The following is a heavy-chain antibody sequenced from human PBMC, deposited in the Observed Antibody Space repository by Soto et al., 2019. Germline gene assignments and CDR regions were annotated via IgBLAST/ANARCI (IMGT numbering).Heavy chain of an antibody. J-gene: IGHJ1*01. Sequence: SETLSLTCAVYGGSFSGYYWSWIRQPPGKGLEWIGEINHSGSTNYNPSLKSRVTISVDTSKNQFSLKLSSVTAADTAVYYCARGPGISPYFQHWGQGTLVTVSS. V-gene: IGHV4-34*01. CDR3: ARGPGISPYFQH. CDR1: GGSFSGYY. D-gene: IGHD2-15*01. CDR2: INHSGST.